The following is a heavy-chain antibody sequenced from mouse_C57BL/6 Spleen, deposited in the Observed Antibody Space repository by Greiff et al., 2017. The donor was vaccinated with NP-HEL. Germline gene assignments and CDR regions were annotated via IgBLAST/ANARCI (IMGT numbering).Heavy chain of an antibody. CDR1: GFNIKNTY. Sequence: VQLQQSVAELVRPGASVKLSCTASGFNIKNTYMHWVKQRPEQGLEWIGRIDPANGNTKYAAKFQGKATITADTSSNTAYLQLINLTSKDTDICYCAAYDYEAWFAYWGQGTLVTVSA. D-gene: IGHD2-4*01. CDR2: IDPANGNT. CDR3: AAYDYEAWFAY. J-gene: IGHJ3*01. V-gene: IGHV14-3*01.